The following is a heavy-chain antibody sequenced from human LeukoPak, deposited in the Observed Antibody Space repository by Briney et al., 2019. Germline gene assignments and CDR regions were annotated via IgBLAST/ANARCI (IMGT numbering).Heavy chain of an antibody. CDR2: IYYSGST. Sequence: SETLSLTCSVSGASISSYYWSWIRQPPGKGLEWIGYIYYSGSTNYNPSLKSRDTISVDTSKNQFSLKLSSVTAADTAVYYCARYIAVAGTVDYWGQGTLVTVSS. J-gene: IGHJ4*02. CDR1: GASISSYY. D-gene: IGHD6-19*01. CDR3: ARYIAVAGTVDY. V-gene: IGHV4-59*01.